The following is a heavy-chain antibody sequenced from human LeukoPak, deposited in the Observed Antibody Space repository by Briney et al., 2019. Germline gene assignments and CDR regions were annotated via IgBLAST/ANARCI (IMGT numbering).Heavy chain of an antibody. CDR1: GFAFDDYG. CDR3: ARATSSRGDYVSEFDY. J-gene: IGHJ4*02. V-gene: IGHV3-20*04. Sequence: GGSLRLSCAASGFAFDDYGMSWVRQAPGKGLEWVSGINWNGGSTGYADSVKGRFTISRDNAKNSLYLQMNSLRAEDTALYYCARATSSRGDYVSEFDYWGQGTLVTVSS. D-gene: IGHD4-17*01. CDR2: INWNGGST.